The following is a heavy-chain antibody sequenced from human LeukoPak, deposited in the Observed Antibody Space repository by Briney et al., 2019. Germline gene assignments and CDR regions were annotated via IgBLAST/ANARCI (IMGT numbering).Heavy chain of an antibody. J-gene: IGHJ4*02. D-gene: IGHD6-13*01. Sequence: GGSLRLSCASSGFTFSAYAMSWVRQAPGKGLEWVSFINENGGRTYYADSVKGRFTISRDNSKNTLYLQLNSLRAEDTALFYCAEQRAAGGPFDYWGQGTLATVSS. V-gene: IGHV3-23*01. CDR2: INENGGRT. CDR1: GFTFSAYA. CDR3: AEQRAAGGPFDY.